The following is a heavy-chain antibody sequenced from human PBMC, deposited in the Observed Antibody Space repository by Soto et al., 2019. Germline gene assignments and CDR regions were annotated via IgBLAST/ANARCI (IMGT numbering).Heavy chain of an antibody. Sequence: PGGSLRLSCAASKFTFSKYWMSWVRQAPGKGLEWVANIKQDGSEKYYVDSVEGRFTISRDNAKNSLYLQMNSLRGEDTAVYYCATDYDILTGGNDYWGQGTLVTVSS. CDR3: ATDYDILTGGNDY. D-gene: IGHD3-9*01. J-gene: IGHJ4*02. CDR2: IKQDGSEK. CDR1: KFTFSKYW. V-gene: IGHV3-7*01.